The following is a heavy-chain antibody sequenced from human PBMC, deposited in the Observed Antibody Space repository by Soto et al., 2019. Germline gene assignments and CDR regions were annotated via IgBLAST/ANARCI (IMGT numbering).Heavy chain of an antibody. V-gene: IGHV3-23*01. J-gene: IGHJ4*02. Sequence: GGFLRLSCAASGFTFSSNAMSWVRQAPGKGLEWVSAISGSGDSTYYADSVKGRFTISRDNSKNTLYLQMNSPRAEDTAVYYCSRRLDYFDYWGQGTPVTVSS. CDR2: ISGSGDST. D-gene: IGHD4-17*01. CDR1: GFTFSSNA. CDR3: SRRLDYFDY.